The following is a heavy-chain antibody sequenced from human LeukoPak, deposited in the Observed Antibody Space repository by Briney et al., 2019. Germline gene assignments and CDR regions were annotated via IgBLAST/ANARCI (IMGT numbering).Heavy chain of an antibody. V-gene: IGHV3-9*01. CDR3: AKDVGKWESLHFFDY. J-gene: IGHJ4*02. CDR1: GFTFDDYA. CDR2: ISWNSGSI. Sequence: GGSLRLSCAASGFTFDDYAMHWVRQAPGKGLEWVSGISWNSGSIGYADSVKGRFTISRDNAKNSLYLQMNSLRGDDTAVYYCAKDVGKWESLHFFDYWGQGTLVTVSS. D-gene: IGHD1-26*01.